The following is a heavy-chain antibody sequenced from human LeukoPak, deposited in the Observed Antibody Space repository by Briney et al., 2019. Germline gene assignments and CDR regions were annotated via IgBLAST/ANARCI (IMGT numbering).Heavy chain of an antibody. CDR2: MNPNSGNT. CDR3: ARRLLRYFDWSDAFDI. Sequence: GASVKVSCKASGYTFTSYDINWVRQATGQGLEWMGWMNPNSGNTDYAQKFQGRVAMTRNTSISTAYMELSSLRSEDTAVYYCARRLLRYFDWSDAFDIWGQGTMVTVSS. CDR1: GYTFTSYD. J-gene: IGHJ3*02. V-gene: IGHV1-8*01. D-gene: IGHD3-9*01.